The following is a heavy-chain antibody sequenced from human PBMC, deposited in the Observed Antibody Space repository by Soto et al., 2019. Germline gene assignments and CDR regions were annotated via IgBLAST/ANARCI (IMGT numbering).Heavy chain of an antibody. V-gene: IGHV3-30*18. CDR2: ISYDSSNK. D-gene: IGHD2-15*01. CDR3: AKLVIGYCSGNTCDDY. CDR1: GFTFSYG. J-gene: IGHJ4*02. Sequence: VQLLESGGGLIQPGGSLRLSCAASGFTFSYGIHWLRQAPGQGLEWVAYISYDSSNKFYGDSVKGRFTISRENSKNTQFLQMNSLRAEDTAVYYCAKLVIGYCSGNTCDDYWGQGTLVAVSS.